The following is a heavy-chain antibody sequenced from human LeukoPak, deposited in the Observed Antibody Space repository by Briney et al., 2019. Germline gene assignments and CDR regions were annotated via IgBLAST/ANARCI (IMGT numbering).Heavy chain of an antibody. V-gene: IGHV3-21*01. CDR1: GFTFSSYS. CDR2: ISSSSSYI. D-gene: IGHD3-22*01. CDR3: ARVVITDYFDY. J-gene: IGHJ4*02. Sequence: GGSRRLSCAASGFTFSSYSMNWVRQAPGKGLEWVSSISSSSSYIYYADSVKGRFTISRDNAKNSLYLQMNSLRAEDTAVYYCARVVITDYFDYWGQGTLVTVSS.